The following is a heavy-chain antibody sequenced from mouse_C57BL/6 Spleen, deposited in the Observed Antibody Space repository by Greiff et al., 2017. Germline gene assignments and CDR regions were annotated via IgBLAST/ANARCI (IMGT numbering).Heavy chain of an antibody. CDR3: ARYWDVAAY. J-gene: IGHJ3*01. Sequence: VQLQQSGAELMKPGASVKLSCKATGYTFTGYWIEWVKQRPGHGLEWIGEILPGSGSTNYHEKFKGKATFPAETSSNTAYMQRSSLTTEDSAIYDCARYWDVAAYWGQGTLVTVSA. CDR2: ILPGSGST. CDR1: GYTFTGYW. V-gene: IGHV1-9*01. D-gene: IGHD4-1*01.